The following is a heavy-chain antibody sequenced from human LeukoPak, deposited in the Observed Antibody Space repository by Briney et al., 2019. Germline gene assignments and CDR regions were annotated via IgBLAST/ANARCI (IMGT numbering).Heavy chain of an antibody. CDR3: ARGEPYSSGGPAEIRYNWFDP. CDR2: MNPNSGNT. CDR1: GYTFTSYD. D-gene: IGHD6-19*01. V-gene: IGHV1-8*01. Sequence: ASVKVSCKASGYTFTSYDINWVRQATGQGLEWMGWMNPNSGNTGYAQKFQGRVTMTRNTSISTAYTELSSLRSEDTAVYYCARGEPYSSGGPAEIRYNWFDPWGQGTLVTVSS. J-gene: IGHJ5*02.